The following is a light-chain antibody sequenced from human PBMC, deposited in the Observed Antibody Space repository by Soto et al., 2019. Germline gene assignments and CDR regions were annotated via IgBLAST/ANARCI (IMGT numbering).Light chain of an antibody. CDR3: QQYNNWPPIT. Sequence: ERVMTQSPSTLSVPPGERATLSCRASQNVSSNLAWYQQKPGQAPRLLIYGASTRATGIPARFSGSGSGTEFALTISSLQSEDFAVYYCQQYNNWPPITFGQGTRLEIK. CDR1: QNVSSN. V-gene: IGKV3-15*01. CDR2: GAS. J-gene: IGKJ5*01.